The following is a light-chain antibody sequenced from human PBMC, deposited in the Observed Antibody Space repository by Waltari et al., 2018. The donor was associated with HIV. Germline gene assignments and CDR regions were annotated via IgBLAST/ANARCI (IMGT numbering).Light chain of an antibody. Sequence: QSVLTQPPSASGTPGQRVIISCSGSSSIIGNNDFFWNQQLPGTAPKVLIYRSDQRPSGVPDRFSGSKSGASASLAISGLRSEDEADYYCATWDDSLSGPVFGVGTKLTVL. CDR1: SSIIGNND. CDR2: RSD. V-gene: IGLV1-47*01. J-gene: IGLJ3*02. CDR3: ATWDDSLSGPV.